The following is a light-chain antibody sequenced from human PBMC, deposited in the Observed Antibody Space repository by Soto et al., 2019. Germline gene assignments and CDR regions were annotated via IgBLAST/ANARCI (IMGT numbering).Light chain of an antibody. Sequence: DIVVTQSPDSLAVSLGERATLNCKSSQSVLRSSNKKNYLGWYQQKPGQAPRLLIYDASTRATGIPARFSGSGSGTEFTLTISSLQSEDFAVYYCHQYNNWPPWTFGQGTKVDIK. J-gene: IGKJ1*01. CDR3: HQYNNWPPWT. CDR1: QSVLRSSNKKNY. CDR2: DAS. V-gene: IGKV4-1*01.